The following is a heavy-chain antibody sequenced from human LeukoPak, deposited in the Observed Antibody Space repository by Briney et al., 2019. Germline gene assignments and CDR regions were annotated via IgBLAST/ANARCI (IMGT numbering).Heavy chain of an antibody. Sequence: ASVKVSCKASGYTFGNYGISWVRQAPGQGLEWMGWISAYNGNTNYAQKLQGRVTMTTDTSTSTAYMELRSLTSDDAAVYYCARDRHSTLTTVFDYWGQGTLVTVSS. CDR3: ARDRHSTLTTVFDY. CDR1: GYTFGNYG. V-gene: IGHV1-18*01. CDR2: ISAYNGNT. D-gene: IGHD4-17*01. J-gene: IGHJ4*02.